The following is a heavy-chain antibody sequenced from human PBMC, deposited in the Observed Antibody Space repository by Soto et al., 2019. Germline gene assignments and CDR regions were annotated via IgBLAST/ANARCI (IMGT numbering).Heavy chain of an antibody. D-gene: IGHD6-19*01. CDR1: GFTFNSYA. CDR3: VKEGYMRSDWYGQFDY. CDR2: ISSYGADR. Sequence: GGSLRLSCSASGFTFNSYAMHWVRQAPGKGLEFVSAISSYGADRYYADSVKGRFAISRDNSKNTLYLQMSSLRAEDTALYYCVKEGYMRSDWYGQFDYWGQGALVTVSS. V-gene: IGHV3-64D*06. J-gene: IGHJ4*02.